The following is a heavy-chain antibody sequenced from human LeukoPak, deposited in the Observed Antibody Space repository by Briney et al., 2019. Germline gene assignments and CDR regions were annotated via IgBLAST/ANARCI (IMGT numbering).Heavy chain of an antibody. V-gene: IGHV4-34*01. J-gene: IGHJ4*02. Sequence: TTSETLSLTCAVYGGSFSGYYWSWIRQPPGKGLEWIGEINHSGSTNYNPSLKSRVTISVDTSKNQFSLKLSSVTAADTAVYYCARGPTLYDGFFDYWGQGTLVTVSS. CDR3: ARGPTLYDGFFDY. CDR1: GGSFSGYY. CDR2: INHSGST. D-gene: IGHD5/OR15-5a*01.